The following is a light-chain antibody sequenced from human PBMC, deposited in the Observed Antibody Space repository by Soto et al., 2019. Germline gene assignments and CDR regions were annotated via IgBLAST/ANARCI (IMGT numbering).Light chain of an antibody. V-gene: IGKV3-11*01. CDR3: QQRTNWPLT. CDR2: DAS. CDR1: QSVRSY. Sequence: EIVLTQSPATLSLSPGERATLSCRASQSVRSYLAWYQQKPGQAPRLLIYDASNRATGIPARFSGSGSGTDFTLTISSLEPEEFAVYHCQQRTNWPLTFGGGTKVEIK. J-gene: IGKJ4*01.